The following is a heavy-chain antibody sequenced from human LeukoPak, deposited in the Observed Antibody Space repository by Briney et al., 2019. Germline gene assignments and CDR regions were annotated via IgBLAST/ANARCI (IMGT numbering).Heavy chain of an antibody. D-gene: IGHD1-14*01. CDR1: GWTFSSYS. CDR3: ARGLNRLDAFDI. CDR2: ISSSSSYI. Sequence: GGSLRLSCAASGWTFSSYSMNWVRQAPGKGLASVSSISSSSSYIYYADSVKGRFTISRDNAKNSLYLQMNSLRAEDTAVYYCARGLNRLDAFDIWGQGTMVTVSS. V-gene: IGHV3-21*01. J-gene: IGHJ3*02.